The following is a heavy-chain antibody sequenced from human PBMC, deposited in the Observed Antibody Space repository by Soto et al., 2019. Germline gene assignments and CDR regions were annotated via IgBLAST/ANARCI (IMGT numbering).Heavy chain of an antibody. Sequence: GGSLRLSCAASGFTFSSYEMNWVRQAPGKGLEWVSYISSSGSTIYYADSVKGRFTISRDNDKNSLYLQMNSLRAEDTAVYYCARGVPAVHAAFDIWGQGTMVTVSS. CDR1: GFTFSSYE. D-gene: IGHD2-2*01. CDR2: ISSSGSTI. V-gene: IGHV3-48*03. CDR3: ARGVPAVHAAFDI. J-gene: IGHJ3*02.